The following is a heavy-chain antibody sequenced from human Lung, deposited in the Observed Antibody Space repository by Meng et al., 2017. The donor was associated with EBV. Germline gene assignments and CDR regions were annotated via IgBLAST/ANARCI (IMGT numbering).Heavy chain of an antibody. Sequence: GRLRASGPGIGTPSGSPSSSVTLSVDSISSCYWSWIRQPAGKGLEWIGRTYTSGSTNYNPSLKSRVTISVDTSKNQFSLKLSSVTAADTAVYYCARVLFDYYDSSGYYDYWGQGTLVTVSS. V-gene: IGHV4-4*07. D-gene: IGHD3-22*01. CDR3: ARVLFDYYDSSGYYDY. J-gene: IGHJ4*02. CDR1: VDSISSCY. CDR2: TYTSGST.